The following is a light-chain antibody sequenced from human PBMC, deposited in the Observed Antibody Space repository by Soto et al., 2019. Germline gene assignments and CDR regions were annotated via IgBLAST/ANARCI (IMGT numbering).Light chain of an antibody. J-gene: IGLJ3*02. CDR2: RNN. CDR3: AAWDDTLDAQV. CDR1: RSNIGRNF. V-gene: IGLV1-47*01. Sequence: QAVVTQSPSASGTPGQRVTISCSGRRSNIGRNFVYWYQHVPGTAPRLLIQRNNERPSGLPDRFSGSKSGTSVSLAISGLRSDDEATYYCAAWDDTLDAQVFGGGTKLTVL.